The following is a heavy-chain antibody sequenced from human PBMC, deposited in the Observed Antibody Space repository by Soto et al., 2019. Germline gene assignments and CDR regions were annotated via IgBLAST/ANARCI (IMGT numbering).Heavy chain of an antibody. J-gene: IGHJ6*02. CDR3: ARDYYYYGMDV. CDR1: GGSISSGGYY. CDR2: IYYSGST. V-gene: IGHV4-31*03. Sequence: QVQLQESGPGLVKPSQTLSLTCTVSGGSISSGGYYWSWIRQHPGKGLEWIGYIYYSGSTYYNPSLKSRXTXSXXTAKSQFSQKLSSVTAADTAVYYCARDYYYYGMDVWGQGTTVTVSS.